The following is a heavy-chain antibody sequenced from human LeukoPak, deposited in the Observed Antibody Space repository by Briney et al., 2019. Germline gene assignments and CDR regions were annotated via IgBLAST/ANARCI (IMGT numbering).Heavy chain of an antibody. CDR1: GGSISSGGYS. V-gene: IGHV4-30-2*01. CDR2: IYHSGST. CDR3: ARSLNYYGSGSYYNVFDY. D-gene: IGHD3-10*01. Sequence: SETLSLTCAVSGGSISSGGYSWSWIRQPPGKGLEWIVYIYHSGSTYYNPSLKSRVTISVDRSKNQFSLKLSSVTAADTAVYYCARSLNYYGSGSYYNVFDYWGQGTLVTVSS. J-gene: IGHJ4*02.